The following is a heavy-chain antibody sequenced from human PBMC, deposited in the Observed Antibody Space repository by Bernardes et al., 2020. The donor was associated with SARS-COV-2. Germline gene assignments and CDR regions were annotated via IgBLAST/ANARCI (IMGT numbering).Heavy chain of an antibody. Sequence: GSSLRLSCAASGFDFSDYWMTWVRQAPGKGLEWVANIKRDGSETYYVDSVKGRFTISRDNAKNLVFLQMNSLRAEDTAVFYCARSAGMDVWGQGTMVTVSS. CDR3: ARSAGMDV. CDR1: GFDFSDYW. J-gene: IGHJ6*02. V-gene: IGHV3-7*03. CDR2: IKRDGSET.